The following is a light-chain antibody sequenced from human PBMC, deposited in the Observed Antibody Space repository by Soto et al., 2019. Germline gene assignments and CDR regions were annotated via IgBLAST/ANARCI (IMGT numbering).Light chain of an antibody. CDR3: GTWDSSLSAAF. CDR2: DNN. Sequence: QSVLTQPPSVSAAPGQKVTISCSGSSSNIGNNYVSWYQQLPRTAPKLLIYDNNKRPSGIPDRFSGSKSGTSATLGITGLQTGDEADYYCGTWDSSLSAAFFGGGTKVTVL. J-gene: IGLJ2*01. CDR1: SSNIGNNY. V-gene: IGLV1-51*01.